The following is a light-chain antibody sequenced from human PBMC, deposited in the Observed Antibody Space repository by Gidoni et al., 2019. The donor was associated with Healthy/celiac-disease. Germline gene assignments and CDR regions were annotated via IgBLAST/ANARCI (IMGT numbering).Light chain of an antibody. J-gene: IGKJ2*01. CDR2: LGS. Sequence: IVMPQSPLSLPVTPGEPASIPCRSSQSLLHSNGYNYLDWYLQKPGQSPQLLIYLGSNRASGVPDRFSGSGSGTDFTLKISRVEAEDVGVYYCMQALQTPYTFGQGTKLEIK. V-gene: IGKV2-28*01. CDR3: MQALQTPYT. CDR1: QSLLHSNGYNY.